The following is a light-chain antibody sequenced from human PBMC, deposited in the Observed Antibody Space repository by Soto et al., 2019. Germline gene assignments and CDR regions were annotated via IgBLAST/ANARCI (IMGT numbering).Light chain of an antibody. CDR1: QGISSY. CDR2: ATS. V-gene: IGKV1-9*01. J-gene: IGKJ2*01. CDR3: QRLNSYPLMYT. Sequence: DIQLTQSPSFLSASVGDRVTITCRASQGISSYLAWYQQKPGKAPDLLIYATSTLQSGVPSRFSGPGSGTEFTLTISSLQPEDFATYYCQRLNSYPLMYTFGQGTKVEIK.